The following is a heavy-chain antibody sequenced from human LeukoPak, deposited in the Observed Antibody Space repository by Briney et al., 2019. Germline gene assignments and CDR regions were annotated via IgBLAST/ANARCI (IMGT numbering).Heavy chain of an antibody. Sequence: GGSRRLSWAASGFTFSSYGMHWVRQAPGKGLEWVAVISYDGSNKYYADSVKGRFTISRDNSKSTLYLQMNSLRAEDTAVYYCAKDRGSRYYFDYWGQGTLVTVPS. CDR2: ISYDGSNK. J-gene: IGHJ4*02. CDR3: AKDRGSRYYFDY. CDR1: GFTFSSYG. V-gene: IGHV3-30*18.